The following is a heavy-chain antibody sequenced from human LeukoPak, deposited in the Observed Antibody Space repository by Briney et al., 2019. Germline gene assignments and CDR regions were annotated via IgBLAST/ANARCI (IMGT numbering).Heavy chain of an antibody. D-gene: IGHD1-14*01. CDR2: IIPIFGTA. CDR3: AREEGTYRTFFDY. Sequence: SVKVSCKASGGTFSSYAISWVRQAPGQGLEWMGGIIPIFGTANYAQKFQGRVTITTDESTSTAYMELSSLRSEDTAVYYCAREEGTYRTFFDYWGQGTLVTVSS. J-gene: IGHJ4*02. V-gene: IGHV1-69*05. CDR1: GGTFSSYA.